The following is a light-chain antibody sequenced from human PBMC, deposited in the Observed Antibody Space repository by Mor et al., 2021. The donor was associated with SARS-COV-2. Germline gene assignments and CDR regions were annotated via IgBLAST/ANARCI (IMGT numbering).Light chain of an antibody. Sequence: GDRVTVTCQASQDIRSHLSWYEHKEGKAPKLLIYDASYLETGVPSRFSGSGFGTDFTLTISSLQPEDFGTFYCQHYGNLPYTFGQGT. CDR3: QHYGNLPYT. CDR2: DAS. J-gene: IGKJ2*01. CDR1: QDIRSH. V-gene: IGKV1-33*01.